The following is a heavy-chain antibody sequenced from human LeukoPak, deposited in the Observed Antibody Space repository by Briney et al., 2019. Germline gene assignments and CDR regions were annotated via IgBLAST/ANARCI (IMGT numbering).Heavy chain of an antibody. V-gene: IGHV3-23*01. CDR2: IDRGVGNT. CDR3: AKKGQADDDGRPD. CDR1: GFTFSIYD. J-gene: IGHJ4*02. Sequence: GGSLRLSCAASGFTFSIYDLSWVRQAPGKGLECVSAIDRGVGNTYYADSVKGRFTISRDNSKNTLYLQMNNLRVDDTAVYYCAKKGQADDDGRPDWGQGTLVTVSS. D-gene: IGHD1-1*01.